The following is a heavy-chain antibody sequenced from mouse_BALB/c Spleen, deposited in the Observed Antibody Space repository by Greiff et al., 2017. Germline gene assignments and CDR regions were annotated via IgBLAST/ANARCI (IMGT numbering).Heavy chain of an antibody. Sequence: VQLQQSGAELVRSGASVKLSCTASGFNIKDYYMHWVKQRPEQGLEWIGWIDPENGDTEYAPKFKGKATLTTDKSSSTAYMQLSRLTSEDSAVYFCARGSGSGFAYWGQGTLVTVSA. V-gene: IGHV14-4*02. CDR2: IDPENGDT. D-gene: IGHD1-3*01. J-gene: IGHJ3*01. CDR1: GFNIKDYY. CDR3: ARGSGSGFAY.